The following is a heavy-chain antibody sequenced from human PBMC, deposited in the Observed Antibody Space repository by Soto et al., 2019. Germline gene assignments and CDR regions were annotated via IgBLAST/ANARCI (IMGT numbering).Heavy chain of an antibody. Sequence: PGGSLRLSCAASGFTFSSYAMHWGRQAPGKGLEYVSAISSNGGSTYYANSVKGRFTISRDNSKNTLYLQMGSLRAEDMAVYYCARALGYAFDIWGQGTMVTVSS. V-gene: IGHV3-64*01. CDR3: ARALGYAFDI. CDR1: GFTFSSYA. D-gene: IGHD7-27*01. CDR2: ISSNGGST. J-gene: IGHJ3*02.